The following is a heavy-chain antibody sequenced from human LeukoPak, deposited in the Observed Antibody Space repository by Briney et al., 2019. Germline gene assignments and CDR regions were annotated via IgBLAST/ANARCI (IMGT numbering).Heavy chain of an antibody. J-gene: IGHJ4*02. D-gene: IGHD1-7*01. CDR1: GGSIGSSSYY. V-gene: IGHV4-39*01. CDR3: ARQGNWNYYFDY. Sequence: SETLSLTCTVSGGSIGSSSYYWGWIRQPPGKGLEWIGSIYYSGSTYYNPSLKSRVTISVDTSKNQFSLKLSSVTAADTAVYYCARQGNWNYYFDYWGQGTLVTVSS. CDR2: IYYSGST.